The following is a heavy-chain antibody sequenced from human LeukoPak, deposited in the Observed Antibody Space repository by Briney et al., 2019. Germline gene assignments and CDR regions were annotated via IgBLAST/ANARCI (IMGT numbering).Heavy chain of an antibody. J-gene: IGHJ3*02. D-gene: IGHD3-22*01. V-gene: IGHV3-30*02. CDR1: GFTFSSYD. CDR2: IPYDGSNK. CDR3: AKSYYDTSGHPSDNDAFDI. Sequence: GGSLRLSCTASGFTFSSYDMHWVRQAPGKGLELVALIPYDGSNKYYADSVKGRFTISRDNSKNTLYLQMNSLRAEDTAVYYCAKSYYDTSGHPSDNDAFDIWGQGTTVTVSS.